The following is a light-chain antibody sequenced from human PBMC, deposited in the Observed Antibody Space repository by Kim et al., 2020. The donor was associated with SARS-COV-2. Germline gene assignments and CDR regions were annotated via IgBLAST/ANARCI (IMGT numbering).Light chain of an antibody. CDR2: DVY. CDR3: LSYTISMASM. J-gene: IGLJ3*02. V-gene: IGLV2-14*03. Sequence: QSVLTQPASVSGSPGQSITISCTGTSSDIGAYNYVSWFQQHPGRAPKLMISDVYKRPSGVSNRFSGSKSGNTASLTISGLQAEDEAHYYCLSYTISMASMFGGGTQLTVL. CDR1: SSDIGAYNY.